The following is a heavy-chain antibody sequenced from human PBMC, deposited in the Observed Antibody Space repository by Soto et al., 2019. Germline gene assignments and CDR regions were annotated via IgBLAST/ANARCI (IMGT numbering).Heavy chain of an antibody. CDR2: ISYSSSNK. CDR3: AREAYYYGSGSYYRVYGMDV. J-gene: IGHJ6*02. CDR1: GFTFSSYA. Sequence: GGSLRLSCAASGFTFSSYAMHWVRQAPGKGLEWVAVISYSSSNKYYADSVKGRFTISRDNAKNSLYLQMNSLRDEDTAVYYCAREAYYYGSGSYYRVYGMDVWGQGTTVTVSS. D-gene: IGHD3-10*01. V-gene: IGHV3-30-3*01.